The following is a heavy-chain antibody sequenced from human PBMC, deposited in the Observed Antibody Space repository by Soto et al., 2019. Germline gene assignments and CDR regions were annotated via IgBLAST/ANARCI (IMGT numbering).Heavy chain of an antibody. CDR1: GFTFSSYS. J-gene: IGHJ6*02. CDR2: ISSSSSYI. CDR3: AGRVTAKVNLPYGMDV. Sequence: GGSLRLSCAASGFTFSSYSMNWVRQAPGKGLEWVSSISSSSSYIYYADSVKGRFTISRDNAKNSLYLQMNSLRAEDTAVYYCAGRVTAKVNLPYGMDVWGQGTTVTVSS. V-gene: IGHV3-21*01. D-gene: IGHD4-4*01.